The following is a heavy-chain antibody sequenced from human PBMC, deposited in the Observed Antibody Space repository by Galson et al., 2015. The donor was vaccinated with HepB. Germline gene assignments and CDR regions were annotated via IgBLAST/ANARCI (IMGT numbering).Heavy chain of an antibody. Sequence: SLRLSCAASGFTFSSHAMSWVRQAPGKGLEWVSVIYSGGSTYYADSVKGRFTISRDNSKNTLYLQMNSLRVGDTAVYYCATRIAVADFDYWGQGTLVTVSP. CDR3: ATRIAVADFDY. J-gene: IGHJ4*02. D-gene: IGHD6-19*01. V-gene: IGHV3-66*04. CDR2: IYSGGST. CDR1: GFTFSSHA.